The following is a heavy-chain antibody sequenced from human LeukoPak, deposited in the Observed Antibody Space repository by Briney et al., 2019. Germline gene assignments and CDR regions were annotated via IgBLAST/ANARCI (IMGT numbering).Heavy chain of an antibody. Sequence: GGSLRLSCAASGFSFDYYWMNWVRQAPGRGLEWVANMKQDGSEKYYMDSVEGRFTISRDNAKNSLYLQMTSLRVEDTAVYYCVRGSVRGRPVVAFDIWGQGTMVTVSS. J-gene: IGHJ3*02. CDR2: MKQDGSEK. V-gene: IGHV3-7*01. D-gene: IGHD4-23*01. CDR1: GFSFDYYW. CDR3: VRGSVRGRPVVAFDI.